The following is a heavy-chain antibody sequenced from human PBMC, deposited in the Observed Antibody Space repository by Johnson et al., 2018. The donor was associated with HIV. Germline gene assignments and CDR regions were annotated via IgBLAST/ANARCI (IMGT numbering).Heavy chain of an antibody. D-gene: IGHD6-6*01. Sequence: QVQLVESGGGLVQPGRSLKLSCAASGFTFDDYAMHWVRQAPGKRLEWVATVWYDGSNKYYADSVMGRFTISRDNSKNTLYLQMNSLRAEDTAVYYCARDRWYSSSSGGVDDAFDIWCQGTMVTVSS. CDR2: VWYDGSNK. CDR1: GFTFDDYA. CDR3: ARDRWYSSSSGGVDDAFDI. J-gene: IGHJ3*02. V-gene: IGHV3-33*08.